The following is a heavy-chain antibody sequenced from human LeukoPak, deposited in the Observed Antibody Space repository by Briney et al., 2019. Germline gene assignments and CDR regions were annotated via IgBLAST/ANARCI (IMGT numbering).Heavy chain of an antibody. CDR3: ARVYGYSYGYGY. CDR2: ISSSGSTT. Sequence: GGSLRLSCAASGFTFSSYSMNWVRKAPGKGLEWVSYISSSGSTTYYAASVKGRFTISRDNAKNSLYLQMNSLRAEDTAVYYCARVYGYSYGYGYWGQGTLVTVSS. CDR1: GFTFSSYS. V-gene: IGHV3-48*04. D-gene: IGHD5-18*01. J-gene: IGHJ4*02.